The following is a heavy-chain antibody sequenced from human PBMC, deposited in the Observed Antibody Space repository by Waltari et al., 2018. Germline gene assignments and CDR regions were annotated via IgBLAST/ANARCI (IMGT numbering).Heavy chain of an antibody. Sequence: QVQLVESGGGVVQPGRSLRLSCAASGFTFSSYGMHWVRQAPGQGLEWVAVISYDGSNKYYADSVKGRFTISRDNSKNTLYLQMNSLRAEDTAVYYCAKVSFRNNYDFWSGYSDHNDYWGQGTLVTVSS. V-gene: IGHV3-30*18. CDR3: AKVSFRNNYDFWSGYSDHNDY. J-gene: IGHJ4*02. D-gene: IGHD3-3*01. CDR1: GFTFSSYG. CDR2: ISYDGSNK.